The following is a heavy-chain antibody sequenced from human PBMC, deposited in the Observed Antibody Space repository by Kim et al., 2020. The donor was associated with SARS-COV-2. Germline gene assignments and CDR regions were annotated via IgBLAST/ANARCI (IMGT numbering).Heavy chain of an antibody. V-gene: IGHV4-34*01. CDR3: ARPGGAGTSIWFDP. J-gene: IGHJ5*02. Sequence: SETLSLTCAVYGGSFSGYYWSWIRQPPGKGLEWIGEINHSGSTNYNPSLKSRVTISVDTSKNQFSLKLSSVTAADTAVYYCARPGGAGTSIWFDPWGQGTLVTVSS. D-gene: IGHD6-19*01. CDR2: INHSGST. CDR1: GGSFSGYY.